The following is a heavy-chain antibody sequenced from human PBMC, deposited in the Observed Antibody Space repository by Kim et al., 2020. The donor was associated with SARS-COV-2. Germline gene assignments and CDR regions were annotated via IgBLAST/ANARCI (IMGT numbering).Heavy chain of an antibody. CDR3: ARDGHSGSYYQAAFDI. J-gene: IGHJ3*02. V-gene: IGHV1-3*01. Sequence: KCQGRVTITRDTSASTAYMELSSLRSEDTAVYYCARDGHSGSYYQAAFDIWGQGTMVTVSS. D-gene: IGHD1-26*01.